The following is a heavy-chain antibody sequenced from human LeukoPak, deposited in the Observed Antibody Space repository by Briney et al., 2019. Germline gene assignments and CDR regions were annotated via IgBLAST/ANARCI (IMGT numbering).Heavy chain of an antibody. CDR1: GFTFSSYA. CDR2: ISSNGVST. V-gene: IGHV3-64*01. Sequence: GGSLRLSCAASGFTFSSYAMHWVRQAPGKGLEYVSAISSNGVSTYYANSVKGRFTISRDNSKNTLYLQMGSLRAEDMAVYYCARDTDSGYSSLDPWGQGTLVTVSS. CDR3: ARDTDSGYSSLDP. D-gene: IGHD3-22*01. J-gene: IGHJ5*02.